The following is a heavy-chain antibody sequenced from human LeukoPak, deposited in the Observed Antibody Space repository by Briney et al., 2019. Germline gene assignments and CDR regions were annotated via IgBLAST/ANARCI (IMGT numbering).Heavy chain of an antibody. J-gene: IGHJ4*02. CDR3: AILSGSLFDY. V-gene: IGHV1-46*03. D-gene: IGHD3-3*01. CDR1: GYTFTSYY. Sequence: GASVKVSCKASGYTFTSYYMHWVRQAPGQGLEWMGIINPSGGSTSYAQKFQGRVTITRDTSTSTVYMELSRLRSEDTDVYYCAILSGSLFDYWGQGTLVTVSS. CDR2: INPSGGST.